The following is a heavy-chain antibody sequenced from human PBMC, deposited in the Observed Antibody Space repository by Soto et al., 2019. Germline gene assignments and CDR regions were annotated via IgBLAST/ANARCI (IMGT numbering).Heavy chain of an antibody. Sequence: LRLSCAASGFPLSTYGMTWVRQAPGKGLEWVSAITGTGGNTYYVDSVKGRFTSSRDNSKNMLYLQMNSLRVEDTAVYYCARIRGYWYGLDVWGQGTTVTVSS. CDR3: ARIRGYWYGLDV. CDR1: GFPLSTYG. V-gene: IGHV3-23*01. CDR2: ITGTGGNT. J-gene: IGHJ6*02.